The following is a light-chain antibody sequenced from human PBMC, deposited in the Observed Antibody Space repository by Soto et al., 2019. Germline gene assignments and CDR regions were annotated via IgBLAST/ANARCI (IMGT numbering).Light chain of an antibody. CDR2: WAS. J-gene: IGKJ4*01. CDR3: QQYYSSPLT. V-gene: IGKV4-1*01. CDR1: QSVLYTSNNKSH. Sequence: DIVMTQSPDSLAVSLGERATINCKSNQSVLYTSNNKSHLAWYQQKPGQPPKLLIHWASTRESGVPDRFSGSGSGTDFTLTITSLQAEDVAVYYCQQYYSSPLTFGGGTKVEIK.